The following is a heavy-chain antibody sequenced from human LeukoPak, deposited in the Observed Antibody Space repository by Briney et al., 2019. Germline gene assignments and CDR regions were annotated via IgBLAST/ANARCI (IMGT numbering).Heavy chain of an antibody. CDR1: GYSFTGYY. CDR2: INPNSGGT. Sequence: GASVKVSCKASGYSFTGYYIHWVRQAPGQGLEWMGWINPNSGGTNYAQKFQGRVTMTRDTSISTAYMELSRLRSDDTAAYYCARAIRLYYYYYMDVWGKGTTVTVSS. V-gene: IGHV1-2*02. D-gene: IGHD3-3*01. CDR3: ARAIRLYYYYYMDV. J-gene: IGHJ6*03.